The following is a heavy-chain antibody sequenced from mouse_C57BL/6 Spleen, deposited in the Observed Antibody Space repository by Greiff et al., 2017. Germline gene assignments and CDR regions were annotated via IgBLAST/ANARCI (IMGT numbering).Heavy chain of an antibody. CDR2: INPNNGGT. J-gene: IGHJ1*03. V-gene: IGHV1-22*01. Sequence: EVKLMESGPELVKPGASVKMSCKASGYTFTDYNMHWVKQSHGKSLEWIGYINPNNGGTSYNQKFKGKATLTVNKSSSTAYMELRSLTSEDSAVYYCAREGETRYIDVWGTGTTVTVSS. CDR3: AREGETRYIDV. CDR1: GYTFTDYN.